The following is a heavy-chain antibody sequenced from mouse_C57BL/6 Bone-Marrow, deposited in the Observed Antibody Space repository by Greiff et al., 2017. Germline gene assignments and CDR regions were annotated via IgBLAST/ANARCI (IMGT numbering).Heavy chain of an antibody. CDR3: ARESLYYFDY. Sequence: QVQLQQPGAELVRPGTSVKLSCKASGYTFTSYWMHWVKQRTGQGLEWIGVIDPSDSYTNYNQKFKGKATLTVDTSSSTAYMQLSSLTSEDSAVYYCARESLYYFDYWGQGTTLTVSS. V-gene: IGHV1-59*01. CDR1: GYTFTSYW. CDR2: IDPSDSYT. D-gene: IGHD6-2*01. J-gene: IGHJ2*01.